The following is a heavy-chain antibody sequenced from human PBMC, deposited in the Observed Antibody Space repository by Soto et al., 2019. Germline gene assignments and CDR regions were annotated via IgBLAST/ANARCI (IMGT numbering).Heavy chain of an antibody. Sequence: GGSLRLSCAASGFIVSTNYMSWVRQAPGKGLEWVSVIYSDGGTDYADSVKGRFTISRDNSKNTLYLQMNSLRAEDTAVYYCARSPDGSGSSNWGQGSLVTVSS. V-gene: IGHV3-66*01. CDR2: IYSDGGT. CDR3: ARSPDGSGSSN. D-gene: IGHD3-10*01. CDR1: GFIVSTNY. J-gene: IGHJ4*02.